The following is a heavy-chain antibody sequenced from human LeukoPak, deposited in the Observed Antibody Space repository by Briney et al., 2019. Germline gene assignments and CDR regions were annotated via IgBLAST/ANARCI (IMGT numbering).Heavy chain of an antibody. Sequence: PSETLSLTCAVSGYSISSGYCWGWIRQPPGKGLEWIGSIYHSGSTYYNPSLKSRVTISVDTSKNQFSLKLSSVTAADTAVYYCARQTGFLDYWGQGTLVTVSS. J-gene: IGHJ4*02. V-gene: IGHV4-38-2*01. CDR3: ARQTGFLDY. CDR1: GYSISSGYC. D-gene: IGHD1-1*01. CDR2: IYHSGST.